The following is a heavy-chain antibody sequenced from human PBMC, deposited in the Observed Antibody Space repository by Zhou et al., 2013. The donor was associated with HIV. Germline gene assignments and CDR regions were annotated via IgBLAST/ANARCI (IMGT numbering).Heavy chain of an antibody. CDR2: ISGYNGNT. J-gene: IGHJ4*02. V-gene: IGHV1-18*01. D-gene: IGHD6-19*01. CDR1: GYTFTSYG. Sequence: QIQLLQSGGEVKKPGASVKASCKASGYTFTSYGISCVRQAPGQGLEWMGWISGYNGNTNYAQKLQGRVTMTTDTSTSTAYMELKSLTSDDTAIYYCARAHHIAVAGAPFDYWGQGTLVTVSS. CDR3: ARAHHIAVAGAPFDY.